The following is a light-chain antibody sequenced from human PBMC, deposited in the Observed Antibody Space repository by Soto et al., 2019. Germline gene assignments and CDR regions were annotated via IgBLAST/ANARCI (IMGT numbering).Light chain of an antibody. CDR1: QSISTW. CDR3: QQYNSDSRT. V-gene: IGKV1-5*01. J-gene: IGKJ1*01. Sequence: DIQMTQSPSTLSASVGDRVTITCRASQSISTWLAWYQQKPGNAPKLLIFDASNLESGVPSRFSGSGSGTEFTLTLDSLQPDDFATYYCQQYNSDSRTCRQGTELDIK. CDR2: DAS.